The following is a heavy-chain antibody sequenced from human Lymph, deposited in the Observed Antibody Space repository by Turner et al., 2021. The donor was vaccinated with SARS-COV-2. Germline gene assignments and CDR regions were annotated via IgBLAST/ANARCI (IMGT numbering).Heavy chain of an antibody. CDR1: GFPFDDYA. J-gene: IGHJ4*02. V-gene: IGHV3-43*02. CDR3: AKEGLSGRRLQFVPYFAY. Sequence: EVQLVESGGGVVQPGGSLSLSCAASGFPFDDYAMHWVRQAPGKGLEWVSLISGDGGSTYYADSVKGRFTISRDDSKNSLYLQINSLRTEDTALYYCAKEGLSGRRLQFVPYFAYWGQGTLVSVSS. CDR2: ISGDGGST. D-gene: IGHD5-12*01.